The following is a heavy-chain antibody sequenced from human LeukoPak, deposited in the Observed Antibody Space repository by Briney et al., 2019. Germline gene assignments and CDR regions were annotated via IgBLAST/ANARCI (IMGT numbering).Heavy chain of an antibody. J-gene: IGHJ4*02. CDR2: IYSSGSA. V-gene: IGHV4-28*03. CDR1: GYSISRGHW. CDR3: ARVGGYEIY. Sequence: SDTLSLTCTVSGYSISRGHWGGWIRQPPGKGLEWIGYIYSSGSAYYNPSLKSRVTMSVDTSKNQFSLKLSSVTAADTAVYYCARVGGYEIYWGQGTLVTVSS. D-gene: IGHD5-12*01.